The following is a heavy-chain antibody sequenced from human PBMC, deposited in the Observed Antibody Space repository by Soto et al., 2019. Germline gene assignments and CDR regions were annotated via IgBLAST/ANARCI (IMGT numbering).Heavy chain of an antibody. V-gene: IGHV1-3*01. Sequence: QVQLVQSGAEVKKPGASVKVSCKASGYTFISYGMHWVRQAPGQRLEWMGWINAGNGNTKYSQKFQGRVTITRDTSASTAYMELSSLRSEDTAMYYCARGDRLTTVTTRYYYGMDVWGQGTTVTVSS. D-gene: IGHD4-17*01. CDR3: ARGDRLTTVTTRYYYGMDV. J-gene: IGHJ6*02. CDR2: INAGNGNT. CDR1: GYTFISYG.